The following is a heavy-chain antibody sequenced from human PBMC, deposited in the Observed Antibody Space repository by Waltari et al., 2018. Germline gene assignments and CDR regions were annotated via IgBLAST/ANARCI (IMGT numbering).Heavy chain of an antibody. Sequence: EVQLVESGGGLVRPGGSLRLSCAASGFTFSTYWMTWFRQAPGKGLGWVASLNEDGSSKYSLDSVKGRFTISRDNARNSLYLQMNGLGAEDTAVYYCSRDRIWFRETQDYWGQGTLVTVSS. D-gene: IGHD3-10*01. V-gene: IGHV3-7*01. J-gene: IGHJ4*02. CDR2: LNEDGSSK. CDR1: GFTFSTYW. CDR3: SRDRIWFRETQDY.